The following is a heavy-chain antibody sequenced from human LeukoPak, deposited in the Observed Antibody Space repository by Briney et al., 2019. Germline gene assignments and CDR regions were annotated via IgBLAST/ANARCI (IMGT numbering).Heavy chain of an antibody. CDR1: GYTFTGYY. V-gene: IGHV1-2*02. CDR2: LNPNSGGT. CDR3: AREEREWFGELILPFHY. Sequence: ASVKVSCKASGYTFTGYYMHWVRQAPGQGLEWMGWLNPNSGGTKYAQKFQGRVTMTRDTSISTTYMELSRLRSDDTAVYYCAREEREWFGELILPFHYWGQGTLVTVSS. J-gene: IGHJ4*02. D-gene: IGHD3-10*01.